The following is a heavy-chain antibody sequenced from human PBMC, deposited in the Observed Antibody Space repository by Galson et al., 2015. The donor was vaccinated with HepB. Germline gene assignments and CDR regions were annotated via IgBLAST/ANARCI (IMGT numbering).Heavy chain of an antibody. V-gene: IGHV3-11*06. Sequence: SLRLSCAASGFTFSDYYMSWIRQAPGKGLEWVSYISSSSSYTNYADSVKGRFTISRDNAKNSLYLQMNSLRAEDTAVYYCARDHRRDRRSTPQGAFDIWGQGTMVTVSS. CDR1: GFTFSDYY. CDR2: ISSSSSYT. CDR3: ARDHRRDRRSTPQGAFDI. J-gene: IGHJ3*02.